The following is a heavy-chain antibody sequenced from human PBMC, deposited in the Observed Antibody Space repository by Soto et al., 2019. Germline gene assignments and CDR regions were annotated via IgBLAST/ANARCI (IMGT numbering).Heavy chain of an antibody. CDR3: ARLGAYYRSLDP. Sequence: PSETLSLTCTVSGGSISSSSYYWGWIRQPPGKGLEWIGSIYYSGNTYYNPSLKSRVTISVDTAKNQFSLKLSSVTAADTAVYYCARLGAYYRSLDPWGQGTVVTVSS. CDR1: GGSISSSSYY. V-gene: IGHV4-39*01. D-gene: IGHD2-21*01. J-gene: IGHJ5*02. CDR2: IYYSGNT.